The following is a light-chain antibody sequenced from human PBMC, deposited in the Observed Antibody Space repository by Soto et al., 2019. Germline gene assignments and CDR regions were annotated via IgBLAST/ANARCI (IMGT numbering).Light chain of an antibody. CDR3: SSYTSATTLV. V-gene: IGLV2-14*03. J-gene: IGLJ1*01. CDR1: SSDVGCYNY. CDR2: GVS. Sequence: QSVLTQPASVSGSPGQSITISCTGTSSDVGCYNYVSWYQYHPGKAPKLMIFGVSNRPSGVSNRFSASKSGNTASLIISGLQAEDEADYYCSSYTSATTLVFGTGTKVTVL.